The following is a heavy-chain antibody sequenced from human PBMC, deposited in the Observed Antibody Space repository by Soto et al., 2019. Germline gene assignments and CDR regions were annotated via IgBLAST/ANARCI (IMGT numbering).Heavy chain of an antibody. CDR1: GYSFTNYG. V-gene: IGHV1-18*01. CDR2: INGYNGNT. J-gene: IGHJ4*02. Sequence: QVQLVQSGAEVKKPGASVKVSCKASGYSFTNYGFSWVRQAPGQGLEWMRWINGYNGNTNYAPKPQGRFTMTTDTSTITAYMELGSLTSDVTAVYFCAASTATSSLGGQGTLVTVSS. D-gene: IGHD1-1*01. CDR3: AASTATSSL.